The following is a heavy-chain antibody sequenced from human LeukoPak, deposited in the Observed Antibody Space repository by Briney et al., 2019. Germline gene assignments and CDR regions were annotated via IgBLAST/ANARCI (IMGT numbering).Heavy chain of an antibody. CDR3: ARLFPYCSSTSCYPDY. Sequence: ASVKVSCKASGYTFTSYGISWVRQAPGQGLEWMGWISAYNGNTNYAQKLQGRVTMTTDTSTSTAYMELRGLRSDDTAVYYCARLFPYCSSTSCYPDYWGQGTLVTVSS. V-gene: IGHV1-18*01. CDR1: GYTFTSYG. D-gene: IGHD2-2*01. CDR2: ISAYNGNT. J-gene: IGHJ4*02.